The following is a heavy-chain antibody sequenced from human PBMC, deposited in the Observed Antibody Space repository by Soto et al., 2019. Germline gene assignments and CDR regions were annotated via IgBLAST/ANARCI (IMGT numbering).Heavy chain of an antibody. J-gene: IGHJ4*02. CDR2: MNPNNGNT. CDR1: GYTFTGYD. CDR3: ARARRLLINNDY. V-gene: IGHV1-8*01. D-gene: IGHD3-10*01. Sequence: QVQLVQSGAEVKKPGASVKVSCKASGYTFTGYDMNWVRQATGQGLEWMGWMNPNNGNTGYEQKFQGRVTKTRDTSTSTAYMELSSLRYEDKGVYFRARARRLLINNDYWGQGTLVTVSS.